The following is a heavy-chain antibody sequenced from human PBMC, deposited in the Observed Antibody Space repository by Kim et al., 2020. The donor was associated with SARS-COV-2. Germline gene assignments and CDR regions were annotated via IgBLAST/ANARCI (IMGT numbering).Heavy chain of an antibody. CDR2: IYYSGST. CDR3: ARVVTYYYDSSGYYPTFDY. V-gene: IGHV4-59*01. CDR1: GGSISSYY. J-gene: IGHJ4*02. D-gene: IGHD3-22*01. Sequence: SETLSLTCTVSGGSISSYYWSWIRQPPGKGLEWIGYIYYSGSTNYNPSLKSRVTISVDTSKNQFSLKLSSVTAADTAVYYCARVVTYYYDSSGYYPTFDYWGQGTLVTVSS.